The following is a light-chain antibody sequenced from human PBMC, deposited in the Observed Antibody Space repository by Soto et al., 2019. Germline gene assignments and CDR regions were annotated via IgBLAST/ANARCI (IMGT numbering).Light chain of an antibody. CDR3: GTWDYSLSAVV. CDR2: DND. V-gene: IGLV1-51*01. Sequence: QSALTQPPSVSAASGQKVTISCSGSSSNIGNNYVSWYQQLPGIAPKLLIYDNDKRPSGIPDRFSGSKSGTSATLGITGLQTGDEADYYCGTWDYSLSAVVFGGGTKLTVL. J-gene: IGLJ2*01. CDR1: SSNIGNNY.